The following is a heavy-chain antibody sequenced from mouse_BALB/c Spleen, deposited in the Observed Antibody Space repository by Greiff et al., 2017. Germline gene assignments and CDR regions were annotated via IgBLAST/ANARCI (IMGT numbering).Heavy chain of an antibody. D-gene: IGHD1-2*01. CDR3: ARGLRLRGFAY. Sequence: EVKLVESGGGLVKPGGSLKLSCAASGFTFSSYAMSWVRQTPEKRLEWVATISSGGSYTYYPDSVKGRFTISRDNAKNTLYLQMSSLKSEDTAMYYCARGLRLRGFAYWGQGTLVTVSA. CDR1: GFTFSSYA. J-gene: IGHJ3*01. CDR2: ISSGGSYT. V-gene: IGHV5-9-3*01.